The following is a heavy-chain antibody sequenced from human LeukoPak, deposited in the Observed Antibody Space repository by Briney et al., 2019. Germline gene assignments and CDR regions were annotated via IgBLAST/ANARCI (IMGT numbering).Heavy chain of an antibody. D-gene: IGHD6-19*01. CDR2: IYHSGST. Sequence: SETLSLTFTVSGGSISSGGYYWSWIRQPPGKGLEWIGYIYHSGSTYYNPSLKSRVTISVDRSKNQFSLKLSSVTAADTAVYYCARCGFTAIAVAGPRIYWYFDLWGRGTLVTVSS. J-gene: IGHJ2*01. CDR1: GGSISSGGYY. CDR3: ARCGFTAIAVAGPRIYWYFDL. V-gene: IGHV4-30-2*01.